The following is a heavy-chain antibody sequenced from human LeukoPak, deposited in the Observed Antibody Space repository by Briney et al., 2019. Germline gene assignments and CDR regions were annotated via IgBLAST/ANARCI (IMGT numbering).Heavy chain of an antibody. CDR1: GGSFSGYY. D-gene: IGHD3-3*01. CDR3: ARPYYDFWSGYYTGGSRYMDV. V-gene: IGHV4-34*01. Sequence: SETLSLTCAVYGGSFSGYYWSWIRQPPGKGLEWIGEINHSGSTNYNPSPKSRVTISVDTSKNQFSLKLSSVTAADTAVYYCARPYYDFWSGYYTGGSRYMDVWGKGTTVTVSS. CDR2: INHSGST. J-gene: IGHJ6*03.